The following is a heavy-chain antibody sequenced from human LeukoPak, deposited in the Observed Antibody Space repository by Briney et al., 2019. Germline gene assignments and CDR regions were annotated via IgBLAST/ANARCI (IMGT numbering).Heavy chain of an antibody. CDR3: VRDDSWAFDI. J-gene: IGHJ3*02. Sequence: GGSLRLSCAASGFTLSSDWMAWVRQPPGKGLVCVSRINRDGTSTIYADSVKGRFTISRDNAKNTLYLQMNSLIPEDTAVYYCVRDDSWAFDIWGQGAMVTVSS. D-gene: IGHD2-15*01. V-gene: IGHV3-74*01. CDR2: INRDGTST. CDR1: GFTLSSDW.